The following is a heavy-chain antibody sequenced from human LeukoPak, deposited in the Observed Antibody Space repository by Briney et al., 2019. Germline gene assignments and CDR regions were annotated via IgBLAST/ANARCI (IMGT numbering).Heavy chain of an antibody. V-gene: IGHV3-21*01. J-gene: IGHJ4*02. CDR3: AREMTTVTTSCFDY. D-gene: IGHD4-17*01. Sequence: GGSLRLSCAASGFTFSSYSMNWVRQAPGKGLEGVSSISSSSSYIYYADSVKGRFTSSRDNAKNSLYLQMNSLRAEDTAVYYCAREMTTVTTSCFDYWGQGTLVTVSS. CDR2: ISSSSSYI. CDR1: GFTFSSYS.